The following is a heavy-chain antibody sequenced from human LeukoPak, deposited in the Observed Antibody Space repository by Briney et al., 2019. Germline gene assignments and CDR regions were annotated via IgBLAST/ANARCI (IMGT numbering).Heavy chain of an antibody. Sequence: PGGSLRLSCAASGFTFSSYATSWVRQAPGRGLEWVSAISGSGGSTYYADSVKGRFTISRDNSKNTLYLQMNSLRAEDTAVYYCAKDQYSSGWYEAVDYWGQGTLVTVSS. CDR2: ISGSGGST. V-gene: IGHV3-23*01. CDR1: GFTFSSYA. J-gene: IGHJ4*02. CDR3: AKDQYSSGWYEAVDY. D-gene: IGHD6-19*01.